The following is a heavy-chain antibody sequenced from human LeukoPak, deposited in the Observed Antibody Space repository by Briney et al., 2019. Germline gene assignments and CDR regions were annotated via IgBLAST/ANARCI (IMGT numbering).Heavy chain of an antibody. V-gene: IGHV3-23*01. J-gene: IGHJ4*02. CDR1: GFTFSSYA. CDR3: AKSGYNRFDY. D-gene: IGHD5-24*01. CDR2: FSGSGGDT. Sequence: GGSLRLSCAASGFTFSSYAVSWVCQAPGKGLEWVSAFSGSGGDTYYADSVKGRFTISRDDSKNTLYLQMNSLRAEDTAVYYCAKSGYNRFDYWGQGTLVTVSS.